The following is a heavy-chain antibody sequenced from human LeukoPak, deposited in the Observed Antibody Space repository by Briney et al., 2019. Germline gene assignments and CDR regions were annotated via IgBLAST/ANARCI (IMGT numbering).Heavy chain of an antibody. CDR3: ASNSGYDYLNYYYYYMDV. CDR2: INHSGST. V-gene: IGHV4-34*01. Sequence: SETLSLTCAVNGGSFSGYYWSWIRQPPGKGLEWIGEINHSGSTNYNPSLKSRVTISVDTSKNQFSLKLSSVTAADTAVYYCASNSGYDYLNYYYYYMDVWGKGTTVTVSS. J-gene: IGHJ6*03. CDR1: GGSFSGYY. D-gene: IGHD5-12*01.